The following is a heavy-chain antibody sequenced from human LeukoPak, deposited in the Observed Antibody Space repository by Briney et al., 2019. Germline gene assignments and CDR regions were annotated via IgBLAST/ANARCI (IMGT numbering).Heavy chain of an antibody. D-gene: IGHD3-16*02. Sequence: KPSETLSLTCNVSGGSISSKCWSWIRQPPAKGLEWIGYIQYIGSRNYSPSLNRRVTRSVDTRKDQFPLKLRSVTAAHTALYSCSSWTNTFRVVVVTYWRQGTLVTDSS. CDR1: GGSISSKC. J-gene: IGHJ4*02. CDR3: SSWTNTFRVVVVTY. CDR2: IQYIGSR. V-gene: IGHV4-59*01.